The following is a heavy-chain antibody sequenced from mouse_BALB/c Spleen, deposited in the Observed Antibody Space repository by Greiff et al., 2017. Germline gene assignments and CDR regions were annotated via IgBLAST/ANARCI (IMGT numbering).Heavy chain of an antibody. CDR1: GYTFTDYA. Sequence: VQRVESGPELVRPGVSVKISCKGSGYTFTDYAMHWVKQSHAKSLEWIGVISTYYGDASYNQQFKGKATMTVDKSSSTAYMELPRLTSEDSAIYYCARSRAARATSFDYWGQGTTLTVSS. V-gene: IGHV1-67*01. D-gene: IGHD3-1*01. J-gene: IGHJ2*01. CDR2: ISTYYGDA. CDR3: ARSRAARATSFDY.